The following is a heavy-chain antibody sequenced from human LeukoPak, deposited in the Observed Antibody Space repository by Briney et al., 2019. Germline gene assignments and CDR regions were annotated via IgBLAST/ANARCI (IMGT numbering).Heavy chain of an antibody. CDR2: ISYDGSNK. Sequence: GGPLRLSCAASGFTFSSYTIHWVRQAPGKGLEWVAVISYDGSNKYYADSVKGRFTISRDNSKNTLYLQMNSLRAEDTAVYYCATWLGRGFFDYWGQGTLVTVSS. J-gene: IGHJ4*02. CDR1: GFTFSSYT. CDR3: ATWLGRGFFDY. D-gene: IGHD6-19*01. V-gene: IGHV3-30-3*01.